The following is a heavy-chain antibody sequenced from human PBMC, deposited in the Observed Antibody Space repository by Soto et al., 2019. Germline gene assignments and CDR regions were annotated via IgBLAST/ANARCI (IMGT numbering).Heavy chain of an antibody. V-gene: IGHV3-53*01. J-gene: IGHJ6*02. CDR3: TREDYYGSKMHGMDV. D-gene: IGHD3-22*01. CDR1: GFSVSSNY. CDR2: FYTDGSR. Sequence: EVQLVESGGGLIQPGGSLRLSCAASGFSVSSNYMSWVRQAPGKGLEWVSVFYTDGSRYYADSVKGRCTMSRDTSKNTLNLQMNSLRAEDTAVYCCTREDYYGSKMHGMDVWGQGTTVTVSS.